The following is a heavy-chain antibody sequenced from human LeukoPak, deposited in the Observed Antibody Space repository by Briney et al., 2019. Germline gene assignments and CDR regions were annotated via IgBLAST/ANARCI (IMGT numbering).Heavy chain of an antibody. Sequence: GGSLRLSCTASGFTFGDYAMSWVRQAPGKGLEWVGFIRSKAYGGTTEYAASVKGRFTISRDDPKSIAYLQMNSLKTEDTAVYYCTREVDTAMVPPFDYWGQGTLITVSS. D-gene: IGHD5-18*01. J-gene: IGHJ4*02. CDR2: IRSKAYGGTT. CDR1: GFTFGDYA. CDR3: TREVDTAMVPPFDY. V-gene: IGHV3-49*04.